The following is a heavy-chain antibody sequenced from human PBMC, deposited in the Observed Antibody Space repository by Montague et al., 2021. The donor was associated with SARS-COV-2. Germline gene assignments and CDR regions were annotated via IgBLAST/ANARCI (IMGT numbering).Heavy chain of an antibody. CDR3: ARDYGDYSYYYGLDV. CDR2: IYSSGST. CDR1: GDSINSGDYY. V-gene: IGHV4-61*02. J-gene: IGHJ6*02. D-gene: IGHD4-17*01. Sequence: TLSLTCTVSGDSINSGDYYWSWIRQPPGKGLEWIGRIYSSGSTNYNPSLKSRVTMSVDTSKNQFSLKVSSVTAADTAVYYCARDYGDYSYYYGLDVWGQGTTVTVSS.